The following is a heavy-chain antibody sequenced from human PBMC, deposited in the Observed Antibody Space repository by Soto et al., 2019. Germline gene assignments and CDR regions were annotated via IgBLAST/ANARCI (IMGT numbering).Heavy chain of an antibody. CDR1: GFTFSRYS. CDR2: ISSSSSYI. CDR3: ARALRSGWYDFDY. V-gene: IGHV3-21*01. Sequence: EVQLVESGGGLVKPGGSLRLSCAASGFTFSRYSMNWVRQAPGKGLEWVSSISSSSSYIYYADSVKGRFTISRDNAKNSLYLQMNSLRAEDTAVYYCARALRSGWYDFDYWGQGTLVTVSS. J-gene: IGHJ4*02. D-gene: IGHD6-19*01.